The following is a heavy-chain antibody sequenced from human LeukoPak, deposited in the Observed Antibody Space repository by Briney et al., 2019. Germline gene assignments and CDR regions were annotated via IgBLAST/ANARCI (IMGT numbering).Heavy chain of an antibody. V-gene: IGHV4-34*01. D-gene: IGHD1-7*01. Sequence: SETLSLTCAVYGGSFSGYYWSWIRQPPGKGLEWIGEINHSGSTNYNPSLKSRVTISVDTSKNQFSLKLSSVTAADTAVYYCARSIPKYNWNYPRQNWFDPWGQGTLVTVSS. CDR2: INHSGST. CDR3: ARSIPKYNWNYPRQNWFDP. J-gene: IGHJ5*02. CDR1: GGSFSGYY.